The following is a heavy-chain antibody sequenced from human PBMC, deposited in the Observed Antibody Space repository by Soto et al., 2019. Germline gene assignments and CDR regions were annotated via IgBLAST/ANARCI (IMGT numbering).Heavy chain of an antibody. CDR2: ISGSGGST. J-gene: IGHJ4*02. V-gene: IGHV3-23*01. CDR1: GFTFSSYA. Sequence: EVQLLESGGGLVQPGGSLRLSCAASGFTFSSYAMSWVRQAPGKGLEWVSAISGSGGSTYYADSVKGRFTISRDNSRNTLYLQMTGLRAEDTAVYSCAKHGSWTGTTLHFDYWGQGTLVTVSS. CDR3: AKHGSWTGTTLHFDY. D-gene: IGHD1-7*01.